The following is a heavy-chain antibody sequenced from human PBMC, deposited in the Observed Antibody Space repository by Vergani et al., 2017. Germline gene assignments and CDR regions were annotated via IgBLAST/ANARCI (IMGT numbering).Heavy chain of an antibody. Sequence: LQLQESGPGLVKPSETLSLTCTVSGGSISSSSYYWGWIRQPPGKGLEWVGRIKSKTDGGTTDYAAPVKGRFTISRDDSKNTLYLQMNSLKTEDTAVYYCTTDLEAVGDPNYYYYGMDVWGQGTTVTVSS. CDR1: GGSISSSSYY. CDR3: TTDLEAVGDPNYYYYGMDV. V-gene: IGHV3-15*01. D-gene: IGHD1-26*01. CDR2: IKSKTDGGTT. J-gene: IGHJ6*02.